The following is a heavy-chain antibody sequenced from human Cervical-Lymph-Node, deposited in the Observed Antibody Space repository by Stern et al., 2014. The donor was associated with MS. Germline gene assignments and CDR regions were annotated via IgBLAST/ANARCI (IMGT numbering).Heavy chain of an antibody. CDR1: GFTVTNNY. J-gene: IGHJ6*02. CDR2: IYSGGDT. Sequence: EVQLLESGGNLVQPGGSRRLSCAVSGFTVTNNYMSWVRQAPGKGLEWVSVIYSGGDTYYADSVKGRFTISRDKSKNTLYLQMNILTEEDTAVYYCVRGTDMDVWGQGTTVTVSS. CDR3: VRGTDMDV. V-gene: IGHV3-66*01.